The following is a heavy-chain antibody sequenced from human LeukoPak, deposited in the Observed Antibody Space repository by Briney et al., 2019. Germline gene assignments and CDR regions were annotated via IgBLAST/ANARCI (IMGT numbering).Heavy chain of an antibody. CDR1: GYTFTGYY. J-gene: IGHJ4*02. Sequence: GASVKVSCKASGYTFTGYYMHWVRQAPGQGLEWMGWINPNSGGTNYAQKFQGRVTMTRDTSISTAYMELSSLRSEDTAVYYCARGADYGDYTPFDYWGQGTLVTVSS. V-gene: IGHV1-2*02. D-gene: IGHD4-17*01. CDR3: ARGADYGDYTPFDY. CDR2: INPNSGGT.